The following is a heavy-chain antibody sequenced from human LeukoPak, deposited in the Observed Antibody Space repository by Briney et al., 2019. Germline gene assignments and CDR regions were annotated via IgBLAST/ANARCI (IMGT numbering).Heavy chain of an antibody. J-gene: IGHJ5*02. CDR3: ARLYVLRYFDWLFQHWFDP. CDR2: IHYYGTT. V-gene: IGHV4-39*01. CDR1: GGSITSSRHY. D-gene: IGHD3-9*01. Sequence: SETLSLTCAVSGGSITSSRHYWIWVRQPPGKGLEWIGSIHYYGTTFYTSSLKSRVSISMDTSKNQFSLNLSSVTAADTAVYYCARLYVLRYFDWLFQHWFDPWGQGTLVTVSS.